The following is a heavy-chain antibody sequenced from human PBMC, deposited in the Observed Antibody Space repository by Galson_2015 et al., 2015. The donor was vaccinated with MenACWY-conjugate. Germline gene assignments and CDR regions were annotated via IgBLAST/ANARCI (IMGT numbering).Heavy chain of an antibody. Sequence: VTLSLNCTVSGGSISSSRYYWGWIRLLPGLGLEWVGRIYYSGGTYYNPSLKSRVTISVDTSKNQFSLKLVSLTLADTAVHYCARYGSGSYQAYYFDFWGQGTLVTVSS. D-gene: IGHD3-10*01. J-gene: IGHJ4*02. V-gene: IGHV4-39*07. CDR1: GGSISSSRYY. CDR3: ARYGSGSYQAYYFDF. CDR2: IYYSGGT.